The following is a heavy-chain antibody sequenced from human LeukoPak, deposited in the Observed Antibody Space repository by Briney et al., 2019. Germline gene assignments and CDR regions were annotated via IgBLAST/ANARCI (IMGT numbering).Heavy chain of an antibody. D-gene: IGHD6-13*01. CDR3: ARAGYSSSRHEWFDP. V-gene: IGHV1-18*01. CDR1: GYTFTSYG. J-gene: IGHJ5*02. Sequence: ASVKVSCKASGYTFTSYGISWVRQAPGQGLEWMGWISAYNGNTNYAQKLQGRVTMTTDTSTSTAYMELRSLRSDDTAVYYCARAGYSSSRHEWFDPWGQGTLVTVSS. CDR2: ISAYNGNT.